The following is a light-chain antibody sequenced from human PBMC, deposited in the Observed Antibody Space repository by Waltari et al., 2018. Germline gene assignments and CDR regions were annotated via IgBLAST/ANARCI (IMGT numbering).Light chain of an antibody. CDR2: SNN. V-gene: IGLV1-44*01. Sequence: QSVLTQPPSASGTPGQRVTISCSGSSSNIGSNTVNWYQQLPGTAPELLIYSNNQRASGVPDRFSGSKSGTSASLAISGLQSEDEADDYCAAWDDSLNGFYVVGTGTKVTVL. J-gene: IGLJ1*01. CDR3: AAWDDSLNGFYV. CDR1: SSNIGSNT.